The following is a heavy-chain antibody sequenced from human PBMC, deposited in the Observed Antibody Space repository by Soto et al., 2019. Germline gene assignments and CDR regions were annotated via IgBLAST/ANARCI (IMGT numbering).Heavy chain of an antibody. V-gene: IGHV3-15*01. CDR3: TLHVVVVTSIHNYFNY. Sequence: GGSLLLSCASSVFTFANAWMIWVRQAPGKGLEWVGRIKSKTDGEATDYAAPVKGRFSISRDDSKNTMFLQMNSLQIEDTAIYYCTLHVVVVTSIHNYFNYWGQGTRVTVSS. D-gene: IGHD2-21*02. CDR1: VFTFANAW. CDR2: IKSKTDGEAT. J-gene: IGHJ4*02.